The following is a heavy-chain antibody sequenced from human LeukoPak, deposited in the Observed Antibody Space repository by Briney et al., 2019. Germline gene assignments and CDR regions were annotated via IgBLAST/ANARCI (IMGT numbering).Heavy chain of an antibody. Sequence: ASAKVSCKASGYTFTGYYIHWVRQAPGQGLEWMGWINPNSGGTNYAQKFQGRVTMTRDTSISTAYIELSRLRSDDTAVYYCARASSSWPAYYFDYWGQGTLVTVSS. CDR1: GYTFTGYY. CDR2: INPNSGGT. V-gene: IGHV1-2*02. J-gene: IGHJ4*02. CDR3: ARASSSWPAYYFDY. D-gene: IGHD6-13*01.